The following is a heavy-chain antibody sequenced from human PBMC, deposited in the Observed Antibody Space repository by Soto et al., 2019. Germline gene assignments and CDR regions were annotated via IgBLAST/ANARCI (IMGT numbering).Heavy chain of an antibody. CDR2: ISSSSSTI. CDR3: ASLRITMVRADYGMDV. D-gene: IGHD3-10*01. Sequence: EVQLVESGGGLVQPGGSLRLSCAASGFTFSSYSMNWVRQATGKGLEWVSYISSSSSTIYYADSVKGRFTISRDNAKNSLYLQMNSLRAEDTAVYYCASLRITMVRADYGMDVWGQGTTVTVSS. V-gene: IGHV3-48*01. J-gene: IGHJ6*02. CDR1: GFTFSSYS.